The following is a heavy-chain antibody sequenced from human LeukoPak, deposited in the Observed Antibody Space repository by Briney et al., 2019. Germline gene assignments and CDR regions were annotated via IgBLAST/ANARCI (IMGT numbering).Heavy chain of an antibody. D-gene: IGHD5-24*01. V-gene: IGHV1-58*02. CDR2: IVVASGNT. Sequence: SVKVSCKASGFTFTNSAMQWVRQARGQRLEWIGWIVVASGNTKYAQKFQERVTITRDMSTSTAYMELSSLSPEDTAVYYCAAAPIEMQQRVFDYWGQGALVTVSS. CDR1: GFTFTNSA. CDR3: AAAPIEMQQRVFDY. J-gene: IGHJ4*02.